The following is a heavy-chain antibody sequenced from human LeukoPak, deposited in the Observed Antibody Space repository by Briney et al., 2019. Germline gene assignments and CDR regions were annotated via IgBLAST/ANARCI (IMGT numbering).Heavy chain of an antibody. V-gene: IGHV3-23*01. CDR1: GFTFNNYV. Sequence: GGSLRLSCAASGFTFNNYVMSWVRQAPGKGLEWVSGIDYSGGATNYADSVQGRFTVSRDNSKNTLYLQMNSLRAEDTAVYYCAKDLGSVVTPPSLDYWGQGTLVTVSS. J-gene: IGHJ4*02. D-gene: IGHD4-23*01. CDR2: IDYSGGAT. CDR3: AKDLGSVVTPPSLDY.